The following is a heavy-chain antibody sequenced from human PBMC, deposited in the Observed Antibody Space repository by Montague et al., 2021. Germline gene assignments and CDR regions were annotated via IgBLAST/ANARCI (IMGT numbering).Heavy chain of an antibody. CDR1: GFTFSTSA. D-gene: IGHD3-10*01. V-gene: IGHV3-30*04. CDR3: ARGSTMVRGATAIIPSPFDY. Sequence: SLRLSCAASGFTFSTSAMHWVRQAPGKGLEWVAVISYDGSHKYYADSVMGRFTISRDNSKNTLSLQVNGLRGDDTAVYYCARGSTMVRGATAIIPSPFDYWGQGTLVTVSS. J-gene: IGHJ4*02. CDR2: ISYDGSHK.